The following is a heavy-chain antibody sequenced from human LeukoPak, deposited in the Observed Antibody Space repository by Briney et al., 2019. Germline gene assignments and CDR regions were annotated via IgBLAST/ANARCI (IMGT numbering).Heavy chain of an antibody. CDR2: INHRGNS. J-gene: IGHJ4*02. V-gene: IGHV4-34*01. CDR1: GGSFSDYY. Sequence: PETLSLTCAVYGGSFSDYYWSWIRQPPGKGLEWIGEINHRGNSNYNPSLKSRVTISVDTSKNQFSLRLSSVTAADTAVYYCAGSSYIGLDFWGQGTLVTVSS. CDR3: AGSSYIGLDF. D-gene: IGHD3-22*01.